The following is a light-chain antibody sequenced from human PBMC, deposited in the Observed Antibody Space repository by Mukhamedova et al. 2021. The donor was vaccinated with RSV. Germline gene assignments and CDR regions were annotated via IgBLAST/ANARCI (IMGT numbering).Light chain of an antibody. CDR3: QQYNEWPGT. Sequence: LSCRAGQSVNSKLAWYQQKPGQAPRLLIYGASTRATGIPARFGGSGSGTEFTLTISSMQSEDFAVYSCQQYNEWPGTFGQGTKL. V-gene: IGKV3-15*01. CDR1: QSVNSK. J-gene: IGKJ2*01. CDR2: GAS.